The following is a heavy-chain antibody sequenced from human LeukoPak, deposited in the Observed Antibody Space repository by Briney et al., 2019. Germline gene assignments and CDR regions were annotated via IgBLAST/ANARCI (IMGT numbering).Heavy chain of an antibody. CDR2: INPRGGST. Sequence: ASVKVSCKASGYTFTSYYMHWMRQAPGQGPEWMGIINPRGGSTDYAQKFQGRITMASDTSTSTVYMELNSLRSDDTAVYFCARVGSAAATADYWGQGTLVTVSS. J-gene: IGHJ4*02. CDR3: ARVGSAAATADY. D-gene: IGHD6-25*01. CDR1: GYTFTSYY. V-gene: IGHV1-46*01.